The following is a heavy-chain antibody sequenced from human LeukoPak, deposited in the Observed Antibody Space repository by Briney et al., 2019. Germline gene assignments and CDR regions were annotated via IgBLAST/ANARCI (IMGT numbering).Heavy chain of an antibody. J-gene: IGHJ4*02. CDR1: GFTFRSHR. Sequence: PGGSLRLSCAASGFTFRSHRMHWVRQAPGKGLIWVSRIDGDESATYYGDSVKGRFTISRDNSKNTLYLQMNSLRAEDTAVYYCARLFAGKIGGYYGYWGQGTLVTVSS. V-gene: IGHV3-74*01. D-gene: IGHD3-22*01. CDR2: IDGDESAT. CDR3: ARLFAGKIGGYYGY.